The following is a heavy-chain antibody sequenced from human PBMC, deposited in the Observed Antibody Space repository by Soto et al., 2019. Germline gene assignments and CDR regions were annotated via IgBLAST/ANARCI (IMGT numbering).Heavy chain of an antibody. Sequence: PXETLSLTCTVSGCSISRYYWSWIRQPAGKGLEWIGRIYTSGSTNYNPSLKSRVTMSVDTSKNQFSLKLSSVTAADTAVYYCARACHTPPSYNWFDHWGQGTLVTVSS. CDR1: GCSISRYY. CDR3: ARACHTPPSYNWFDH. J-gene: IGHJ5*02. CDR2: IYTSGST. V-gene: IGHV4-4*07.